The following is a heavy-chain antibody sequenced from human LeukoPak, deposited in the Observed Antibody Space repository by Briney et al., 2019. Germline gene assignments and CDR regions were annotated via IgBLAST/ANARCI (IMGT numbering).Heavy chain of an antibody. CDR3: TRSGGVAAVNFYGMDV. CDR2: INPNSGGT. D-gene: IGHD2-15*01. CDR1: GYTFTGYY. J-gene: IGHJ6*02. V-gene: IGHV1-2*02. Sequence: ASVKVSCKASGYTFTGYYMHWVRQAPGQGLEWMGWINPNSGGTNYAQKFQDRVTMTRDTSISTAYMELSRLKPDDTAVYYCTRSGGVAAVNFYGMDVWGQGTTVTVSS.